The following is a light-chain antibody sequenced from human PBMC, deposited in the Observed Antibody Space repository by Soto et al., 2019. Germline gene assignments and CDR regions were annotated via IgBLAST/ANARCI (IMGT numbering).Light chain of an antibody. Sequence: DLQITQSPSTLSASVGDRVTITCRASQDITNYLNWYQQKSGKAPKLLIYDASNLETGVPSRFSGSGSGTDFTFTISSLQPEDIATYYCQHYDNFPITFGGGTKVDIK. CDR2: DAS. CDR3: QHYDNFPIT. J-gene: IGKJ4*01. CDR1: QDITNY. V-gene: IGKV1-33*01.